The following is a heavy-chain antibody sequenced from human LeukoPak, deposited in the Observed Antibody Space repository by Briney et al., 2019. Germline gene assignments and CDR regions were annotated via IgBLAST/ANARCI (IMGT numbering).Heavy chain of an antibody. CDR3: ARDQGYDYVWGSFSY. J-gene: IGHJ4*02. D-gene: IGHD3-16*01. Sequence: PGGSLRLSCAASGFTFSSYSMNWVRQAPGKGPEWLSYISSGGGLIYYADSLKGRFTISRDNAKNSLYLQMNSLRAEDTAVYYCARDQGYDYVWGSFSYWGQGTLVTVSS. CDR1: GFTFSSYS. CDR2: ISSGGGLI. V-gene: IGHV3-48*04.